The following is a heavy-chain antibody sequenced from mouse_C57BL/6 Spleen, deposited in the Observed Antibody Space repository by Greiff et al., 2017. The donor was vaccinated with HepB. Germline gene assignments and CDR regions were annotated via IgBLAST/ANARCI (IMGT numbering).Heavy chain of an antibody. J-gene: IGHJ2*02. V-gene: IGHV1-5*01. CDR1: GYTFTSYW. D-gene: IGHD1-1*01. Sequence: EVQLQQSGTVLARPGASVKMSCKTSGYTFTSYWMHWVKQRPGQGLEWIGAIYTGNSDTSYNQMFKGQAKLTEVTSASTAYMELSSQTNEDSADYCCTSLLRYYLDYWGQGTSLTVSS. CDR2: IYTGNSDT. CDR3: TSLLRYYLDY.